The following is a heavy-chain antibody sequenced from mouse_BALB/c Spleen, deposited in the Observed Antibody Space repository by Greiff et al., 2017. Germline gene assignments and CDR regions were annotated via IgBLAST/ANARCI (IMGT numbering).Heavy chain of an antibody. CDR2: IWGGGST. D-gene: IGHD2-4*01. J-gene: IGHJ4*01. CDR3: AKHVRYDFYYAMDY. CDR1: GFSLTVYG. V-gene: IGHV2-6-5*01. Sequence: VKLVESGPGLVAPSQSLSITCTVSGFSLTVYGVSWIRQPPGKGLEWLGVIWGGGSTYYNSALKSRLSISKDNSKSQVFLKMNSLQTDDTAMYYCAKHVRYDFYYAMDYWGQGTSVTVSS.